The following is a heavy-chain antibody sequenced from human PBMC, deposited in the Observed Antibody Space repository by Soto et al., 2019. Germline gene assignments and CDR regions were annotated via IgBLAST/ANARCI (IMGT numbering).Heavy chain of an antibody. V-gene: IGHV4-31*03. Sequence: PSETLSLTCTVSGGSISSGGYYWSWIRQHPGKGLEWIGYIYYSGSTYYNPSLKSRVTISVDTSKNSLYLQMNSLRAEDTAVYYCAKGSLTPGYWGQGTLVTVSS. CDR3: AKGSLTPGY. CDR1: GGSISSGGYY. J-gene: IGHJ4*02. CDR2: IYYSGST.